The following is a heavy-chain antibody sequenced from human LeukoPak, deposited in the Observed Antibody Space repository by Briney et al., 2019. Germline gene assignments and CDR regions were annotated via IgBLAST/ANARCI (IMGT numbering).Heavy chain of an antibody. Sequence: GESLKISCTASGYSFSKYWIGWVRQTPGKGLEWMGFIYSDESLIRYSPSFQGQVTISADKSISTAYLQWSSLKASDTAMYYCARGSRPLGSDYWGQGTLVTVSS. CDR3: ARGSRPLGSDY. J-gene: IGHJ4*02. V-gene: IGHV5-51*01. CDR1: GYSFSKYW. CDR2: IYSDESLI. D-gene: IGHD3-10*01.